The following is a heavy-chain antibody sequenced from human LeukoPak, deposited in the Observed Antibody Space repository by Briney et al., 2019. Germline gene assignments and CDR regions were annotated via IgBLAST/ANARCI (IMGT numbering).Heavy chain of an antibody. CDR3: ARVGQWQYYFDY. D-gene: IGHD6-19*01. CDR2: MFYSGST. J-gene: IGHJ4*02. Sequence: PSETLSLTCTVSGDSFNTYYWSWIRQPPGKELEWIGYMFYSGSTNYNPSLKSRVTISVDTSKNQFSLNLHSVTAADTALYYCARVGQWQYYFDYWGQGTLVTVSS. V-gene: IGHV4-59*01. CDR1: GDSFNTYY.